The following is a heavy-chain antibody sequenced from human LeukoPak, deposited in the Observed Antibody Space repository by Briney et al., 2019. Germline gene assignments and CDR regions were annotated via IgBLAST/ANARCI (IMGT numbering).Heavy chain of an antibody. D-gene: IGHD6-19*01. CDR1: GGSISSYY. CDR3: ARDRERLVWVGTYYYYYGMDV. Sequence: SETLSLTCTVSGGSISSYYWSWIRQPAGKGLEWIGRIYTSGSTNYNPSLKSRVTMSVDTSKNQFSLKLSSVTAADTAVYYCARDRERLVWVGTYYYYYGMDVWGQGTTVTVSS. V-gene: IGHV4-4*07. CDR2: IYTSGST. J-gene: IGHJ6*02.